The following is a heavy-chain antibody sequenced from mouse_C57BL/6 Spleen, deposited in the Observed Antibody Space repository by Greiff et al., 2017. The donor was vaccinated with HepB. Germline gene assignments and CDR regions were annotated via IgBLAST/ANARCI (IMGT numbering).Heavy chain of an antibody. Sequence: LVESGAELAKPGASVKLSCKASGYTFTSYWMHWVKQRPGQGLEWIGYINPSSGYTKYNQKFKDKATLTADKSSSTAYMQLSSLTYEDSAVYYCARPITTVVDPFAYWGQGTLVTVSA. CDR3: ARPITTVVDPFAY. CDR1: GYTFTSYW. D-gene: IGHD1-1*01. J-gene: IGHJ3*01. V-gene: IGHV1-7*01. CDR2: INPSSGYT.